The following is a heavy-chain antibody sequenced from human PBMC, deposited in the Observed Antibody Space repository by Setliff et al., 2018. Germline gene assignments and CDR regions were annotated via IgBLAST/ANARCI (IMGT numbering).Heavy chain of an antibody. CDR1: GYTFAKYG. D-gene: IGHD3-22*01. CDR3: VRGQGPRTVEAIPFDH. J-gene: IGHJ4*02. V-gene: IGHV1-18*01. CDR2: ISRYYGST. Sequence: GASVKVSCKAFGYTFAKYGTSWVRQAPGQGLEWMGWISRYYGSTNYAQKFQGRATMTTDTSTSTAYMELTSLTSDDTALYYCVRGQGPRTVEAIPFDHWGQGTLVTVSS.